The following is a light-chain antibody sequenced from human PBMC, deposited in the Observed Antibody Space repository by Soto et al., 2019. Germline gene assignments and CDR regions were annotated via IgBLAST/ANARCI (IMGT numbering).Light chain of an antibody. J-gene: IGKJ2*01. CDR2: GAS. CDR1: QSVGTN. V-gene: IGKV3-15*01. CDR3: QQYDNWPPRWT. Sequence: EIVMTQSPATLSVSPGERVTLSCMASQSVGTNLAWYQQKPGQAPRLLILGASTRASGIPAKFSGSGSGTEFTLSIGSLQSEDFAIYYCQQYDNWPPRWTFGQGTKVDIK.